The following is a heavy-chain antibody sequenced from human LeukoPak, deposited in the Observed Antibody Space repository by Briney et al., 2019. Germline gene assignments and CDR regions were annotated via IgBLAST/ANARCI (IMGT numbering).Heavy chain of an antibody. D-gene: IGHD3-3*01. J-gene: IGHJ4*02. CDR3: ARALSDFWSGYYENYFDY. CDR1: GFTFSDYY. V-gene: IGHV3-11*01. Sequence: PGGSLRLSCAASGFTFSDYYMSWIRQAPGKGLEWVSYISSSGSTIYYADSVKGRFTISRDNAKNSLYLHMNSLRAEDTAVYYCARALSDFWSGYYENYFDYWGQGTLVTVS. CDR2: ISSSGSTI.